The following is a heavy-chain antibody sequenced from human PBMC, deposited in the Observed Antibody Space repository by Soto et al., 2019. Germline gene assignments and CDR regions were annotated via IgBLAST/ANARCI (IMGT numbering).Heavy chain of an antibody. Sequence: AGGSLRLSCAASGFTFSGFAMNWVRQAPGKGLEWVSLISDSGGTTYHADSVKGRFTISRDNSKNTLYLQLNSLRAEDTAVYYCAKAATIATLYNFDFWGQGTLVTVSS. CDR2: ISDSGGTT. V-gene: IGHV3-23*01. D-gene: IGHD4-4*01. CDR1: GFTFSGFA. CDR3: AKAATIATLYNFDF. J-gene: IGHJ4*02.